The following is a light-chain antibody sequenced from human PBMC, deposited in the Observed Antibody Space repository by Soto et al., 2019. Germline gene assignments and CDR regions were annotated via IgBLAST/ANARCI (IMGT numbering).Light chain of an antibody. Sequence: FMLTQPHSVSESPGKTVAVSCTRSSGSIASNYVQWYQQRPGSAPTTVIYDDNRRPSGVPDRFSGSIDSSSNSASLNISGLKTEDEADYYFQSYDSGNHVVFGGGTKVTVL. CDR2: DDN. CDR1: SGSIASNY. V-gene: IGLV6-57*04. J-gene: IGLJ2*01. CDR3: QSYDSGNHVV.